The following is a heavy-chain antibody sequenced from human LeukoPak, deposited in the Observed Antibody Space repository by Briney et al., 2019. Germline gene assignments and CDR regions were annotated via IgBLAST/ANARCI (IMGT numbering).Heavy chain of an antibody. CDR2: IGYRGGSI. Sequence: PGGSLRLSCAASGITFSNYAMSWVRQAPGKGLEWVSIIGYRGGSIYYAYSVKGRFTISRDNSKNTLSLQMNGLRPEDTAVYYCAKVRSGSANWALRIFDNWGQGTLVTVSS. V-gene: IGHV3-23*01. CDR1: GITFSNYA. J-gene: IGHJ4*02. D-gene: IGHD1-1*01. CDR3: AKVRSGSANWALRIFDN.